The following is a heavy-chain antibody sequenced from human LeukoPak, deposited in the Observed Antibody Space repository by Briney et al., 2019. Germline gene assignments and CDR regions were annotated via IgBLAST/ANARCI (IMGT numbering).Heavy chain of an antibody. J-gene: IGHJ4*02. D-gene: IGHD3-22*01. V-gene: IGHV3-53*01. CDR2: IYSGGTT. CDR3: AGDGGHYDSSGHYFPSFDY. Sequence: GGSLRLSCAASGFTVRSNYMSWVRQAPGKGLEWVSVIYSGGTTNYADSVEGRFTISRDNSKNTLYLQMNSLRAEDTAVYYCAGDGGHYDSSGHYFPSFDYWGQGTLVTVSS. CDR1: GFTVRSNY.